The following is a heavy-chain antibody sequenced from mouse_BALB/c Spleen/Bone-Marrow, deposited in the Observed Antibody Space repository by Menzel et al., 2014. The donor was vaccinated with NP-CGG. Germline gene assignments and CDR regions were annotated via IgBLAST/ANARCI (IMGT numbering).Heavy chain of an antibody. Sequence: VMLVESGPELVKPGASVKMSCKASGYTFTDYVISWVEQRTGQGLEWIGEIYPGSGSTYYNEKFKGKATLTADKSSNTAYMQLSSLTSEDSAVYFCEGDVGYWGQGTTLTVSS. CDR2: IYPGSGST. J-gene: IGHJ2*01. CDR3: EGDVGY. CDR1: GYTFTDYV. V-gene: IGHV1-77*01. D-gene: IGHD3-3*01.